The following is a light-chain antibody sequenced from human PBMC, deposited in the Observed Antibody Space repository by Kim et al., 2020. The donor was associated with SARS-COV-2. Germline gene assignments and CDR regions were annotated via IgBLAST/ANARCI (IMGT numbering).Light chain of an antibody. V-gene: IGLV3-19*01. CDR1: RLRSYY. CDR3: NSRDSSGNRG. CDR2: GKN. Sequence: VAMGQTVRITWQGDRLRSYYASWYQQKPGQTPVLVIYGKNNRPSGIPDRFSGSSSGNTASLTITGAQAEDEADYNCNSRDSSGNRGFGGGTKVTVL. J-gene: IGLJ2*01.